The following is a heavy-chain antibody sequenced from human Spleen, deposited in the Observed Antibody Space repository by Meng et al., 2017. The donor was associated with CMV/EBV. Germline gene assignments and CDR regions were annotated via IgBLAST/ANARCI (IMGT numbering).Heavy chain of an antibody. V-gene: IGHV4-34*01. D-gene: IGHD2-2*02. J-gene: IGHJ6*02. Sequence: SETLSLTCAVYGESLSGYDWSWIRQPPGKELEWIGEINHSGSTKCNPSLKSRVTVSVDTSKNQFSLKLNSVTAADTAVYYCARVRAVPAAKPLPTYGMDVWGQGTTVTVSS. CDR3: ARVRAVPAAKPLPTYGMDV. CDR1: GESLSGYD. CDR2: INHSGST.